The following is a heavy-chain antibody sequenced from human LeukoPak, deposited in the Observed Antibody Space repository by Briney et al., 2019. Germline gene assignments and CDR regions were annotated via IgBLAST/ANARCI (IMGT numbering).Heavy chain of an antibody. V-gene: IGHV3-33*01. CDR2: IWYDGSNK. CDR3: ARERWHCRGNDCYSVYYYGLDV. D-gene: IGHD2-15*01. Sequence: PGGSLRLSCAASGFTFSSYGMHWVRQAPGKGLEWVAVIWYDGSNKYYADSVKGRFTISRDNSKNTLYLQMNSLRAEDTAVYYCARERWHCRGNDCYSVYYYGLDVWGQGTRSPSP. CDR1: GFTFSSYG. J-gene: IGHJ6*02.